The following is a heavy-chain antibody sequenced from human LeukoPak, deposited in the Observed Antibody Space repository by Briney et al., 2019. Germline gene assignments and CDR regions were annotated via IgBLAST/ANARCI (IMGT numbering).Heavy chain of an antibody. CDR3: ARDTPAGY. J-gene: IGHJ4*02. CDR2: ISGSGSYI. V-gene: IGHV3-21*01. Sequence: GGSLRLSCAASGFIFSSYSMNWVRQAPGKGLEWVSSISGSGSYICHADSVRGRFTISRDNAKNSLYLQMNSLRAEDTAVYYCARDTPAGYWGQGTLVTVSS. CDR1: GFIFSSYS.